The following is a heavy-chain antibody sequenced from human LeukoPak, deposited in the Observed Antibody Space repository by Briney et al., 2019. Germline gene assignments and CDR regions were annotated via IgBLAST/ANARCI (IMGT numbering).Heavy chain of an antibody. CDR1: GFTFDDYA. V-gene: IGHV3-43*02. Sequence: PGGSLRLSCAASGFTFDDYAMHWVRQGPGKGLELVSLITGDGSSTYYADSVKGRFTISRDNSKNSLYLQMNSLRTEDTALYYCAKSYGDFARALDYWGQGTLVTVSS. CDR3: AKSYGDFARALDY. CDR2: ITGDGSST. D-gene: IGHD4-17*01. J-gene: IGHJ4*02.